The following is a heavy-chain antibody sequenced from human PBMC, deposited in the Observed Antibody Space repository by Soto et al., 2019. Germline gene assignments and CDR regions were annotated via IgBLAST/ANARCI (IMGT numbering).Heavy chain of an antibody. Sequence: QVQLQQWGAGLLKPSETLSLTCAVYGGSFSGYYWSWIRQPPGKGLEWIGEINHSGSTNYNPSLKSQVTISVDTAKNKCTLKRISVPAADTAVYYCARGGRKISGQLKLWYCGLWGRGTLVTVSS. CDR2: INHSGST. D-gene: IGHD5-12*01. J-gene: IGHJ2*01. V-gene: IGHV4-34*01. CDR3: ARGGRKISGQLKLWYCGL. CDR1: GGSFSGYY.